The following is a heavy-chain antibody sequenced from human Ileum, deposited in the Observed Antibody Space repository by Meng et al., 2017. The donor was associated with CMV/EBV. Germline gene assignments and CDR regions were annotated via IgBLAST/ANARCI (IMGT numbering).Heavy chain of an antibody. V-gene: IGHV5-51*01. D-gene: IGHD1-26*01. CDR2: IYPGDSNPNP. CDR3: ARPGYGGSYFQHLLY. Sequence: GESLKISCKGSGYSFTTYWIGWVRQMPGNGLEWMGIIYPGDSNPNPKYSPSFQGQVTISADRSISTAYLQWSSLKPSDTAIYYCARPGYGGSYFQHLLYWGQGTLVTVSS. CDR1: GYSFTTYW. J-gene: IGHJ4*02.